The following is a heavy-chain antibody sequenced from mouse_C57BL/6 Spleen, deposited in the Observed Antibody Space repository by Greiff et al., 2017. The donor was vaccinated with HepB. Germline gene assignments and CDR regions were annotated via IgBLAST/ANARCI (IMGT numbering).Heavy chain of an antibody. D-gene: IGHD1-1*01. CDR1: GYTFTSYW. CDR2: IDPSDSYT. CDR3: ARSLPYCSNYFGY. Sequence: QVQLQQPGAELVMPGASVKLSCKASGYTFTSYWMHWVKQRPGQGLEWIGEIDPSDSYTNYNQKFKGKSTLTVDKSSSTAYMQLSSLTSEDSAVYYCARSLPYCSNYFGYWGQGTTLTVSS. V-gene: IGHV1-69*01. J-gene: IGHJ2*01.